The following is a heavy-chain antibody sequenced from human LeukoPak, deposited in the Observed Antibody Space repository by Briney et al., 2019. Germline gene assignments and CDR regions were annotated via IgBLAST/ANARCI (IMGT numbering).Heavy chain of an antibody. V-gene: IGHV3-9*01. J-gene: IGHJ2*01. Sequence: QLGGSLRLSCAASGFTFDDYDMQWVRHAPGKGVEGVSGISWNSGSIGYADSVKGRFTISRDNAKNSLYLQMNSLRAEYTALYYCAKDIVGDYLWGRGTLVTVSS. CDR1: GFTFDDYD. CDR3: AKDIVGDYL. CDR2: ISWNSGSI.